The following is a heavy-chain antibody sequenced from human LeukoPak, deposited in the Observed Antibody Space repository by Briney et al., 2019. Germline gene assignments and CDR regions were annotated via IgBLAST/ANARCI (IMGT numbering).Heavy chain of an antibody. Sequence: KPSETLSLTCAVYGGSFSGYYWSWIRQPPGKGLEWIGRIYTSGSTNYNPPLKSRVTMSVDTSKNQFSLKLSSVTAADTAVYYCARGVLRYFDWSTLVTNYYYYGMEVWGKGTTVTVSS. CDR3: ARGVLRYFDWSTLVTNYYYYGMEV. D-gene: IGHD3-9*01. V-gene: IGHV4-59*10. CDR2: IYTSGST. J-gene: IGHJ6*04. CDR1: GGSFSGYY.